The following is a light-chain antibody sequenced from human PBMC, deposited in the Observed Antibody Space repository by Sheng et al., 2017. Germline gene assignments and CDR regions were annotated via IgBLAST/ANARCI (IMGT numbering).Light chain of an antibody. J-gene: IGKJ2*01. CDR3: QQYYTTTYT. V-gene: IGKV1-NL1*01. CDR2: SAF. CDR1: QDVSNS. Sequence: DIQMTQSPSSLSASVGDRVTITCRASQDVSNSLAWYQQKPMKAPKLLLSSAFTLQSGVPSRFSGTGSGTDFTLTISSLQPEDFASYFCQQYYTTTYTFGQGTKLEIK.